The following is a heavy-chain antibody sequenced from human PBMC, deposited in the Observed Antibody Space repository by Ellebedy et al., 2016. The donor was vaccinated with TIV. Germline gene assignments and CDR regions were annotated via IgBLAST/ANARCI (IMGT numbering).Heavy chain of an antibody. Sequence: GESLKISCAVSGFTLSFNSMSWVRQAPGKGLEWVSSISNTGSFIYYADSVKGRFTISRDNDKNSLHLQMNSLRDEDTAVYYCARSWPLENDFDYWGQGTLVTVSS. CDR2: ISNTGSFI. V-gene: IGHV3-48*02. CDR1: GFTLSFNS. J-gene: IGHJ4*02. CDR3: ARSWPLENDFDY.